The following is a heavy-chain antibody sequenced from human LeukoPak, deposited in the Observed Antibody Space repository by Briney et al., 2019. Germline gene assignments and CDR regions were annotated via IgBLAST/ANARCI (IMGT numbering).Heavy chain of an antibody. J-gene: IGHJ4*02. CDR3: ARDPVHYYDSSGYYSHSDY. Sequence: PGGSLRLSCAASGFTFSSYSMNWVRQAPGKGLEWVSSISSSSSYIYYADSVKGRFTISRDNAKNSLYLQMNSLRAEDTAVYYCARDPVHYYDSSGYYSHSDYWSQGTLVTVSS. V-gene: IGHV3-21*01. CDR2: ISSSSSYI. D-gene: IGHD3-22*01. CDR1: GFTFSSYS.